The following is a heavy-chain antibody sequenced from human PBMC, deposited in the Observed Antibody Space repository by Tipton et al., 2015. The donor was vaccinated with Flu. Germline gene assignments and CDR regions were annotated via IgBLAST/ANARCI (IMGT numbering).Heavy chain of an antibody. CDR1: GDSIGTDYF. CDR2: VHRSGNT. D-gene: IGHD5-12*01. J-gene: IGHJ4*02. Sequence: TLSLTCSVSGDSIGTDYFWGWIRQPPGKGLQWIGNVHRSGNTYYNPSLTSRVTISVDTSKNQFSLKLSSVTAADTAVYYCARESDIVAPRYFDYWGQGTLVTVSS. CDR3: ARESDIVAPRYFDY. V-gene: IGHV4-38-2*02.